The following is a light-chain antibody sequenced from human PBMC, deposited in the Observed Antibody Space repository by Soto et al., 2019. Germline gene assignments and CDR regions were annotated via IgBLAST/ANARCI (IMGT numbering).Light chain of an antibody. CDR2: GAS. CDR3: KQYNNWPPWT. CDR1: QSVSSN. Sequence: EIVMTQSPATLSVSPGERATLSCRASQSVSSNLAWYQQKPGQDPRLLIYGASTRASGIPARFSGSGSGTEFTLTISSLLSEDFAVYYCKQYNNWPPWTFGQGTKVEIK. J-gene: IGKJ1*01. V-gene: IGKV3-15*01.